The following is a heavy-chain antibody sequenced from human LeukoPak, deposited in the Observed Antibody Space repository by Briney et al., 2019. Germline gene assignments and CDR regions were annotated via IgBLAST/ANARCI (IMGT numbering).Heavy chain of an antibody. D-gene: IGHD3-22*01. CDR3: ARVGYDSSGYYPVDY. J-gene: IGHJ4*02. V-gene: IGHV3-48*03. Sequence: PGGSLRLSCAASGFTFSSYEMNWVRQAPGKGLEWVSYISSSGSTIYYADSVKGRFTISRDNAKNSLYLQMNSLRAEDTAVYYCARVGYDSSGYYPVDYWGQGTLVTVSS. CDR1: GFTFSSYE. CDR2: ISSSGSTI.